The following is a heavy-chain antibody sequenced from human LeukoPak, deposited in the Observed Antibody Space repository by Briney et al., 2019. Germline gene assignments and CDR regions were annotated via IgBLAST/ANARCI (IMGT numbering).Heavy chain of an antibody. CDR3: ARGYCSGGSCYSDY. J-gene: IGHJ4*02. Sequence: GGSLRLSCAASGFTFSYYIMNWVRQAPGKGLEWVSYISGSSSTIYYADSVKGRFTISRDNAKNSLYLQMNSLRDEDTAVYYCARGYCSGGSCYSDYWGQGTLVTVSS. D-gene: IGHD2-15*01. CDR1: GFTFSYYI. V-gene: IGHV3-48*02. CDR2: ISGSSSTI.